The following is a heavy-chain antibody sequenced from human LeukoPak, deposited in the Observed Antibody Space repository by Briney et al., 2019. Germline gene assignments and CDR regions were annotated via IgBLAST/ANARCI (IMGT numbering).Heavy chain of an antibody. Sequence: PSETLSHTCAVYGGSFSGYYWSWIRQPPGKGLEWIGEINHSGSTNYNPSLKSRVTISVDTSKNQFSLKLSSLTAADTAVYYCARSTIWLQPHFDYWGQGTLVTVSS. D-gene: IGHD5-24*01. CDR1: GGSFSGYY. CDR3: ARSTIWLQPHFDY. CDR2: INHSGST. J-gene: IGHJ4*02. V-gene: IGHV4-34*01.